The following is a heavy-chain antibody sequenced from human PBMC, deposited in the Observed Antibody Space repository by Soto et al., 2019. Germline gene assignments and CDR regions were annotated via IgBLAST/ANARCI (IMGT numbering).Heavy chain of an antibody. D-gene: IGHD1-26*01. J-gene: IGHJ4*02. CDR1: GFTFSRYG. Sequence: EVQVLESGGGLVQPGGSLRLSCAASGFTFSRYGMNWVRQAPGKGLEWVSGIRSDGDTTYNTDSVKGRFTVSRDTSKNTVYLQMTSLRAEDTAIYYCAKGKGVGATPDGANCWGQGTLVTVSS. CDR2: IRSDGDTT. V-gene: IGHV3-23*01. CDR3: AKGKGVGATPDGANC.